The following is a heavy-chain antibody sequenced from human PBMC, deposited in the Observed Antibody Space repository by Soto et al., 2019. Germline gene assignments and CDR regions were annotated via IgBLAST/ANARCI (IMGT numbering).Heavy chain of an antibody. CDR1: GGTFSTYT. V-gene: IGHV1-69*02. Sequence: QVQLVQSGAEVKKPGSSVKVSCKASGGTFSTYTIIWVRQAPGQGLEWMGRILPMLDITNSAQRFQGRVTITADKSTSTAYLELSRLRSEDPAVYYCTLGSWSAETFDIWGRGTMVTVSS. D-gene: IGHD6-13*01. J-gene: IGHJ3*02. CDR3: TLGSWSAETFDI. CDR2: ILPMLDIT.